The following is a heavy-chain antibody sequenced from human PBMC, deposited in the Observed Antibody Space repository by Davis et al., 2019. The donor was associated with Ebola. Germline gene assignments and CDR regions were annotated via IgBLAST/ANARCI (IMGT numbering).Heavy chain of an antibody. Sequence: SETLSLTCTVSGGSISSYYWSWIRQPPGKGLEWIGYIYYSGSTNYNPSLKSRVTISVDTSKNQFSLKLSSVTAADTAVYYCAISSTVHYYYYYGMDVWGQGTTVTVSS. CDR1: GGSISSYY. V-gene: IGHV4-59*08. CDR3: AISSTVHYYYYYGMDV. D-gene: IGHD6-6*01. J-gene: IGHJ6*02. CDR2: IYYSGST.